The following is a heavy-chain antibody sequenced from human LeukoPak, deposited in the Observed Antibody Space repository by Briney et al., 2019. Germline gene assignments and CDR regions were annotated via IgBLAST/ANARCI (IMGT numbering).Heavy chain of an antibody. CDR3: AREHCSSTSCYSYWYFDL. CDR2: ISSSSSYI. J-gene: IGHJ2*01. Sequence: GGSLRLSCAAFGFTFSSYSMNWVRQAPGKGLEWVSSISSSSSYIYYADSVKGRFTISRDNAKNSLYLQMNSLRAEDTAVYYCAREHCSSTSCYSYWYFDLWGRGTLVTVSS. D-gene: IGHD2-2*01. V-gene: IGHV3-21*01. CDR1: GFTFSSYS.